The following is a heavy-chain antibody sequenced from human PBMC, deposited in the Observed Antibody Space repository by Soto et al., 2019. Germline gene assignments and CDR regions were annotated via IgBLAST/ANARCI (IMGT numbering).Heavy chain of an antibody. D-gene: IGHD4-17*01. CDR1: GGSISGSNYY. Sequence: PSETLSLTCTVSGGSISGSNYYWGWIRQPPGKGLEWIGSIHYSGRTYYNPSLKSRVTMSVDTAKNHLSLNLSSVTAADTAVYHCASHFLDYVAWFDPWGQGTLVTVSS. CDR3: ASHFLDYVAWFDP. V-gene: IGHV4-39*01. CDR2: IHYSGRT. J-gene: IGHJ5*02.